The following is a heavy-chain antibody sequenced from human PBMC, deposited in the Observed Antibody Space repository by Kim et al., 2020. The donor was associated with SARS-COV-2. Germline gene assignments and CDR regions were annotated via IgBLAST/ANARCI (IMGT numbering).Heavy chain of an antibody. J-gene: IGHJ4*02. Sequence: YAQKLQGRVTMTTDTSTSTAYMELRSLRSDDTAVYYCAREGMVRGNRFDYWGQGTLVTVSS. D-gene: IGHD3-10*01. V-gene: IGHV1-18*01. CDR3: AREGMVRGNRFDY.